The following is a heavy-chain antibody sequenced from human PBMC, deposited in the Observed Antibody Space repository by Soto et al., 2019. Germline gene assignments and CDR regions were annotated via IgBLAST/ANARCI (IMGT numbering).Heavy chain of an antibody. Sequence: LLVESGGDLVQPGGSLRLSCAASGFTVSTNYMNWVRQPLGKGLEWVSRMYSGGSTFYTDSVKGRFTFSRDNPKNTAFLQMNSLRAEDTAVYYCARESFGYGDHDAFEIWGQGTMVTVSS. D-gene: IGHD4-17*01. CDR3: ARESFGYGDHDAFEI. CDR1: GFTVSTNY. V-gene: IGHV3-66*01. CDR2: MYSGGST. J-gene: IGHJ3*02.